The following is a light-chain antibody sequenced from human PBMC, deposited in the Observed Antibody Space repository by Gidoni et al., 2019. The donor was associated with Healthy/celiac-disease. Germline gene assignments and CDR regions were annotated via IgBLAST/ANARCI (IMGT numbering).Light chain of an antibody. CDR3: QHYGSSPT. J-gene: IGKJ4*01. V-gene: IGKV3-20*01. CDR1: QSVSSSY. Sequence: EIVLTQSPGTLSLSPGERATLSCRASQSVSSSYLAWYQQKPGQAPRLLLCRASSRATGIPDRFSGSGSGTDFTLTISRLEPDDFAVYYCQHYGSSPTFGGGTQVEIK. CDR2: RAS.